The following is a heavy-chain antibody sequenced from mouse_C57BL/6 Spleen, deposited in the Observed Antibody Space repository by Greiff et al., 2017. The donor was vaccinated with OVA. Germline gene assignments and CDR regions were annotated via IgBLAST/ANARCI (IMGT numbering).Heavy chain of an antibody. Sequence: EVQLQQSGPELVKPGASVKMSCKASGYTFTDYNMHWVKQSHGKSLEWIGYINPNNGGTSYNQKFKGKATLTVNKSSNTAYMELRSLTSEASAVYYCARYDYVDGFAYWGQGTLVTVSA. CDR3: ARYDYVDGFAY. V-gene: IGHV1-22*01. CDR2: INPNNGGT. CDR1: GYTFTDYN. D-gene: IGHD2-4*01. J-gene: IGHJ3*01.